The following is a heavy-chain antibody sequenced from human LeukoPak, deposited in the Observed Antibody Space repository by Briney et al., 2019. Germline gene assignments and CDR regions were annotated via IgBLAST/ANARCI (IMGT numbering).Heavy chain of an antibody. D-gene: IGHD2-2*01. Sequence: GRSLRLSCAASAFTFSSYGMHWVRQAPGKVLGWVAVISYDGSNKYYADSVKGRFTISRDNSKNTLYLQMNSLRAEDTAVYYCAKSGYCSSTSCYEGYYYYYGMDVWGQGTTVTVSS. J-gene: IGHJ6*02. CDR2: ISYDGSNK. CDR3: AKSGYCSSTSCYEGYYYYYGMDV. V-gene: IGHV3-30*18. CDR1: AFTFSSYG.